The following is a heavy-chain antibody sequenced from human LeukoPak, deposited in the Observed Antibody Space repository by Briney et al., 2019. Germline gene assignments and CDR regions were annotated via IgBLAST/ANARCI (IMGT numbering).Heavy chain of an antibody. CDR3: ARVDTAMVTAAFDY. CDR1: GYSISSGYY. D-gene: IGHD5-18*01. J-gene: IGHJ4*02. V-gene: IGHV4-38-2*02. CDR2: IYHSGST. Sequence: SETLSLTCTVSGYSISSGYYWGWIRQPPGKGLEWIGRIYHSGSTYYNPSLKSRVTISVDTSKNQFSLKLSSVTAADTAVYYCARVDTAMVTAAFDYWGQGTLVTVSS.